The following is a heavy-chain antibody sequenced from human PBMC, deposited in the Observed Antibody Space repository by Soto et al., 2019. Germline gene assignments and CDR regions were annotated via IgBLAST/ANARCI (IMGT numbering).Heavy chain of an antibody. CDR2: IYYTGST. J-gene: IGHJ4*02. D-gene: IGHD2-2*01. CDR1: GGSISSGDYY. V-gene: IGHV4-30-4*01. Sequence: SEPLSLTCTVSGGSISSGDYYWSWIRQPPGKGLEWIGYIYYTGSTYYNPSLKSRLTISVDTSKNQFSLKLTSVTAADTAVYFCARYQKGPFGYWGQGTLVTVSS. CDR3: ARYQKGPFGY.